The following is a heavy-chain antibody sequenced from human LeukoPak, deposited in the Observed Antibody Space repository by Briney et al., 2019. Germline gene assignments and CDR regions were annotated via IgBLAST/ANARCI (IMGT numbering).Heavy chain of an antibody. V-gene: IGHV3-23*01. Sequence: GGSLRLSCAASGFTFSSYAMTWVRQAPGKGLGWVSAFSATDGSAQYAESVKGRFTISRDNSKNRLYLQMNSLRAEDTAVYYCAKARIAAAGTGAFDVWGQGTMVTVSS. CDR2: FSATDGSA. J-gene: IGHJ3*01. CDR3: AKARIAAAGTGAFDV. D-gene: IGHD6-13*01. CDR1: GFTFSSYA.